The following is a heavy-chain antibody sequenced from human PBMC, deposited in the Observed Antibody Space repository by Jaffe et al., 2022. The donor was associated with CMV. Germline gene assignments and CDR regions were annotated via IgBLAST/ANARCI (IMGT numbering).Heavy chain of an antibody. CDR2: IYYSGST. V-gene: IGHV4-59*01. CDR1: GGSISSYY. Sequence: QVQLQESGPGLVKPSETLSLTCTVSGGSISSYYWSWIRQPPGKGLEWIGYIYYSGSTNYNPSLKSRVTISVDTSKNQFSLKLSSVTAADTAVYYCARVRDTGPPYYYYYMDVWGKGTTVTVSS. J-gene: IGHJ6*03. CDR3: ARVRDTGPPYYYYYMDV.